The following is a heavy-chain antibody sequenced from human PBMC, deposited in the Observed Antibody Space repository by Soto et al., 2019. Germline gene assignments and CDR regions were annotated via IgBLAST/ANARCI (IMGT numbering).Heavy chain of an antibody. CDR2: IYWDDDK. CDR3: ALTLYSSSSDWYFDL. Sequence: QITLKESGPTLVKPTQTLTLTCTFSGFSLSTSGVGVGWIRQPPGTALEWLALIYWDDDKRYSRSLKSRLTITKDTSKNQVVLTMTNMDPVDTVTYYCALTLYSSSSDWYFDLWGRGTLGTVSS. V-gene: IGHV2-5*02. CDR1: GFSLSTSGVG. J-gene: IGHJ2*01. D-gene: IGHD6-6*01.